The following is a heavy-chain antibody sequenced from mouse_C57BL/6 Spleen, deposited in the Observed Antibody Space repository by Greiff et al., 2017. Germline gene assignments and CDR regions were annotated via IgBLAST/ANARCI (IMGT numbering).Heavy chain of an antibody. Sequence: EVQLQQSGAELVRPGASVKLSCTASGFNIKDYYMHWVKQRPVQGLEWIGRIDPADGDTEYAPKFQGKATMTADTSSNTAYLQLSSLTSEDTAVYYCTRNWDEFAYWGQGTLVTVSA. J-gene: IGHJ3*01. D-gene: IGHD4-1*01. CDR1: GFNIKDYY. CDR2: IDPADGDT. CDR3: TRNWDEFAY. V-gene: IGHV14-1*01.